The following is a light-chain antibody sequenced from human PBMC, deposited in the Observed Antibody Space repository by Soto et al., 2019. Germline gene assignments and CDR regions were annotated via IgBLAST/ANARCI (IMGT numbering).Light chain of an antibody. V-gene: IGKV1-39*01. Sequence: DIQMTQSPSSLSASVGDRVTITCRASQSISTYLNWYQQKPGKAPKLLIFTASRLQSGVPSRFSGSGSGTEFTLTISSLRPEDFATYSCQQSSSTPYTFGPGTNLEI. CDR3: QQSSSTPYT. CDR2: TAS. J-gene: IGKJ2*01. CDR1: QSISTY.